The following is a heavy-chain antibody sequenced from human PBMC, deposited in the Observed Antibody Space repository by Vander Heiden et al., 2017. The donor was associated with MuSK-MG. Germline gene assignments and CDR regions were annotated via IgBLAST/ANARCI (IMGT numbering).Heavy chain of an antibody. D-gene: IGHD3-10*01. V-gene: IGHV3-9*01. CDR1: GFTFDDYA. CDR2: ISWNSGSI. Sequence: EVQLVESGGGLVQPGRSLRLSCAASGFTFDDYAMHWVRQAPGKGLEWVSGISWNSGSIGYADSGKGRFTISRDNAKNSLYLQMNSLRAEETALYYCAKDNYYGAGGPWEYFDYWGQGTLVTVSS. CDR3: AKDNYYGAGGPWEYFDY. J-gene: IGHJ4*02.